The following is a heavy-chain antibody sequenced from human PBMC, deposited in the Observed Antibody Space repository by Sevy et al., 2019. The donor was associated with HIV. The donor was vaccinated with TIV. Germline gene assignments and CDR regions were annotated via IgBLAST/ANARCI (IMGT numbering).Heavy chain of an antibody. J-gene: IGHJ4*02. CDR3: TASMKTDVLRYFDWLEEPPFDH. CDR2: IRSRVNSHAT. D-gene: IGHD3-9*01. CDR1: GFTFSGSA. V-gene: IGHV3-73*01. Sequence: GGSLRLSCAASGFTFSGSAMHWVRQASGKGLEWVGRIRSRVNSHATAYAASVKGGFTISRDDSENTAFLQMSSLKTEDTAVYYCTASMKTDVLRYFDWLEEPPFDHWGQGTLVTVSS.